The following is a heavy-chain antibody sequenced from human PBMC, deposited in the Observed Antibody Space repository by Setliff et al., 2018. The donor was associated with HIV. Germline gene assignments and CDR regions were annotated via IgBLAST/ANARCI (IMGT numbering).Heavy chain of an antibody. V-gene: IGHV4-34*01. D-gene: IGHD6-19*01. CDR1: GGSFSGYY. CDR3: ARGVRDNSGWSSYYFDY. CDR2: VTHSGRT. J-gene: IGHJ4*02. Sequence: SETLSLTCAVYGGSFSGYYWSWIRQPPGKRLEWIGEVTHSGRTNYNPSLESRVTTSVDTSKKQFSLRLTSVTAADKAVYYCARGVRDNSGWSSYYFDYWGQGTLVTVSS.